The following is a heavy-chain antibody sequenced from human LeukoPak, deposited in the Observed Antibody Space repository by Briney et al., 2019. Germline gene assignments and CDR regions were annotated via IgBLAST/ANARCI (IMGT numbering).Heavy chain of an antibody. CDR2: IWYDGGNK. CDR1: GFTFNNYG. V-gene: IGHV3-33*06. CDR3: AKDPGGGDWWYFDY. Sequence: PGTSLRLSCVAFGFTFNNYGMHWVRQAPGKGLEWVAVIWYDGGNKYYADSVKGRFTISRDNSKNTLYLQMNSLRAEDTAVYYCAKDPGGGDWWYFDYWGQGALVTVSP. D-gene: IGHD2-21*02. J-gene: IGHJ4*02.